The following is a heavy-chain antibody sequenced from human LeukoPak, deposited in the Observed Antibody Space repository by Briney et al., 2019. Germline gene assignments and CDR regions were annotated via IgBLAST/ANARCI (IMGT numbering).Heavy chain of an antibody. D-gene: IGHD3-10*01. V-gene: IGHV3-23*01. CDR3: AKITKATTPNY. J-gene: IGHJ4*02. CDR1: GLTFSNYA. CDR2: IIDSGRKT. Sequence: GGSLRLSCAASGLTFSNYAMNWVRQASGKGLEWVSGIIDSGRKTYYADSVKGRFSISRDNSKNTVYLQMSDLRAEDTAVYYCAKITKATTPNYWGQGTLVTVSS.